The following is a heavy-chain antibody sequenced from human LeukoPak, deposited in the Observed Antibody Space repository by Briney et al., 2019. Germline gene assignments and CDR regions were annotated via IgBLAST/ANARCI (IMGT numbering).Heavy chain of an antibody. J-gene: IGHJ4*02. CDR2: ISYDGSNK. CDR1: RFSLSNFG. CDR3: AKDQSSYLDY. D-gene: IGHD6-6*01. V-gene: IGHV3-30*18. Sequence: PGGSLRLSCAASRFSLSNFGMHWVRQAPGKGPEWVAVISYDGSNKYYADSVKGRFTISRDNSKNTLYLQMNSLRAEDTAVYYCAKDQSSYLDYWGQGTLVTVSS.